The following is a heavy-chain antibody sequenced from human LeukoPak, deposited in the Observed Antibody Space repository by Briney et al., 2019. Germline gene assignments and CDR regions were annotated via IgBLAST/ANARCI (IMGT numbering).Heavy chain of an antibody. CDR3: AAFPGYCSSIRCFS. Sequence: SVKVSCKASGFTSTSSAIQWVRQARGQRLEWIGWIVVGSGNTNYPQKFQERVTITRDMSTNTAYMELNSLRSEDTAVYYCAAFPGYCSSIRCFSWGQGTLVTVTS. V-gene: IGHV1-58*02. CDR1: GFTSTSSA. J-gene: IGHJ4*02. D-gene: IGHD2-2*01. CDR2: IVVGSGNT.